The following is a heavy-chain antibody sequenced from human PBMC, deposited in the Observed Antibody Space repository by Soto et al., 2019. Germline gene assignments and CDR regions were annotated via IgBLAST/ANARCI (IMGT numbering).Heavy chain of an antibody. J-gene: IGHJ4*02. Sequence: QPGGSLRLSCAASGFTVSSYYMSWVRQAPGKGLECVSVIYSGGGTFYADSVKGRFTISRNDFKNTMYLQMNSLRAEDTAAYYCAREWSGYLSYFDYWGQGTLVTV. CDR2: IYSGGGT. CDR3: AREWSGYLSYFDY. V-gene: IGHV3-53*01. CDR1: GFTVSSYY. D-gene: IGHD3-3*01.